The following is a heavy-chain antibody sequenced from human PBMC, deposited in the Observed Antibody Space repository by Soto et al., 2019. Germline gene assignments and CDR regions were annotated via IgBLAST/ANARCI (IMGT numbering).Heavy chain of an antibody. V-gene: IGHV3-30-3*01. CDR2: ISYDGSNK. CDR1: GFTFSSYA. Sequence: GGSLRLSCAASGFTFSSYAMHWVRQAPGKGLEWVAVISYDGSNKNYADSVKGRFTISRDNSKNTLYLQMNSLRAEDTAVYYCARGHDFWSGYYYPYGMDVWGQGTTVTVS. J-gene: IGHJ6*02. D-gene: IGHD3-3*01. CDR3: ARGHDFWSGYYYPYGMDV.